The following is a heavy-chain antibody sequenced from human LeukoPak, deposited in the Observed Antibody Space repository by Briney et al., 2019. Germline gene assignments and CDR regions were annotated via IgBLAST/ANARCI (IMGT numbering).Heavy chain of an antibody. J-gene: IGHJ4*02. D-gene: IGHD3-22*01. Sequence: PSETLSLTCTVSGGSISSYYWSWIRQPPGKGLEWIGYIYYSGSTNYNPSLKSRVTISVDTSKNRFSLKLSSVTAADTAVYYCARSPYYYDSSGYYYYFDYWGQGTLVTVSS. V-gene: IGHV4-59*08. CDR3: ARSPYYYDSSGYYYYFDY. CDR1: GGSISSYY. CDR2: IYYSGST.